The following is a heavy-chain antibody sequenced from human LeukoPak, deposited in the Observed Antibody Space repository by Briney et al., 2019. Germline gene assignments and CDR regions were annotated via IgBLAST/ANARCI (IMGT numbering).Heavy chain of an antibody. CDR1: GFTVSSNY. J-gene: IGHJ6*02. CDR3: AKVIRRYCSSTSCWDYYYGMDV. CDR2: ISGSGGST. Sequence: PGGSLRLSCAASGFTVSSNYMSWVRQAPGKGLEWVSAISGSGGSTYYAGSVKGRFTISRDNSKNTLYLQMNSLRAEDTAVYYCAKVIRRYCSSTSCWDYYYGMDVWGQGTTVTVSS. D-gene: IGHD2-2*01. V-gene: IGHV3-23*01.